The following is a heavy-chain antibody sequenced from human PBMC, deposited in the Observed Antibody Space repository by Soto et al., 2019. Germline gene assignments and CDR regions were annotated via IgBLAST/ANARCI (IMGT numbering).Heavy chain of an antibody. Sequence: PGGSLRLSCAASGFTFRSHAMSWVRQAPGKGLEWVSAISGSGGSTYYADSVKGRFTISRDNSKNTLYLQMNSLRNDDTAVYYCTRGLLTDYFDYWGQGALVTVSS. J-gene: IGHJ4*02. CDR3: TRGLLTDYFDY. CDR2: ISGSGGST. CDR1: GFTFRSHA. V-gene: IGHV3-23*01.